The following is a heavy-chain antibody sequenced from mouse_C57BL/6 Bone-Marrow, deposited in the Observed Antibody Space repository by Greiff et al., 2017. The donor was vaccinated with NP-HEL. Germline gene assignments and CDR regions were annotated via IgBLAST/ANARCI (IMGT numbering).Heavy chain of an antibody. V-gene: IGHV1-4*01. CDR3: TIYYDYDAWFAY. D-gene: IGHD2-4*01. J-gene: IGHJ3*01. Sequence: QVQLKESGAELARPGASVKMSCKASGYTFTSYTMHWVKQRPGQGLEWIGYINPSSGYTKYNQKFKDKATLTADKSSSTAYMQLSSLTSEDSAVYYCTIYYDYDAWFAYWGQGTLVTVSA. CDR2: INPSSGYT. CDR1: GYTFTSYT.